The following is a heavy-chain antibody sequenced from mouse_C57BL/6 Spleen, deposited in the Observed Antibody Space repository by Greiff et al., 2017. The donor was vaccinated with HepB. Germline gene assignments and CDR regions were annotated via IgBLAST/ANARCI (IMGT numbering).Heavy chain of an antibody. CDR3: ARRALATYWYFDV. D-gene: IGHD3-3*01. CDR2: INPYNGGT. J-gene: IGHJ1*03. CDR1: GYTFTDYY. V-gene: IGHV1-19*01. Sequence: EVQLQQSGPVLVKPGASVKMSCKASGYTFTDYYMNWVKQSHGKSLEWIGVINPYNGGTSYNQKFKGKATLTVDKSSSTAYMELNSLTSEDSAVYDCARRALATYWYFDVWGTGTTVTVSS.